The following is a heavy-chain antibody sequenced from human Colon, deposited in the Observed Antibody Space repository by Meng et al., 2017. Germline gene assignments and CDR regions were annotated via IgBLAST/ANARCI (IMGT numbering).Heavy chain of an antibody. CDR2: IGYDGNNQ. V-gene: IGHV3-30*02. CDR1: GLTFSSHG. J-gene: IGHJ5*01. CDR3: ARDRGVKWLDS. Sequence: GESLKISCAASGLTFSSHGFHWVRQAPGKALEWVAFIGYDGNNQNYAESVKGRFTISRDDSKNTLSLQMNSLRADDTALYYCARDRGVKWLDSWGQGTLVTVSS. D-gene: IGHD2-21*01.